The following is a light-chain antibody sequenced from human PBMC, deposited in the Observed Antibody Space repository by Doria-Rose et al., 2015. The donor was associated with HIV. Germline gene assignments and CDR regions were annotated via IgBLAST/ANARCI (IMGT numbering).Light chain of an antibody. J-gene: IGKJ1*01. V-gene: IGKV3-20*01. Sequence: TQSPGPLSLSPGERATLSSRASQGFSSTYLAWYQQKPGQAPSLLIYDGSTRATGIPDRFSASGSGTDFTLTINRLEPEDFALYYCHQYGTSWTFGQGTKVEI. CDR2: DGS. CDR3: HQYGTSWT. CDR1: QGFSSTY.